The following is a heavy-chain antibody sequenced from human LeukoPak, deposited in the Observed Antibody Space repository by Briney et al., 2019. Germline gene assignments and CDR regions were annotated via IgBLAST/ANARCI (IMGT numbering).Heavy chain of an antibody. CDR2: VFHSGDT. J-gene: IGHJ6*03. V-gene: IGHV4-4*02. D-gene: IGHD6-13*01. CDR1: GGSISGTKW. Sequence: SETLSLTCVVSGGSISGTKWWTWVRQSPQTGLEWIGEVFHSGDTNHNPSLKSRLTISVDKSKNQFSLQLTAATAADTAVYYWARAEQLVIDVWGKGTTGIGSS. CDR3: ARAEQLVIDV.